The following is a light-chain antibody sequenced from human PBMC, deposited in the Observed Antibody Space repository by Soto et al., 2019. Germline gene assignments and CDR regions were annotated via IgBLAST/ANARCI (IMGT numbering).Light chain of an antibody. CDR2: GNS. J-gene: IGLJ2*01. CDR1: SSNIGAGYD. CDR3: QSYDSSLSGVV. Sequence: QSVLTQPPSVSGAPGQRVTISCTGSSSNIGAGYDVHWYQQLPGTAPKLLIYGNSNRPSGVPDRFSGSKSGTSASLAITGLQAEDEAEYYCQSYDSSLSGVVFGGGTMVTVL. V-gene: IGLV1-40*01.